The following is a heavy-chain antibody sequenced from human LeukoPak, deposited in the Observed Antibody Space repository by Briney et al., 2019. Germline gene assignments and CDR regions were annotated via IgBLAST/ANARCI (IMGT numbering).Heavy chain of an antibody. Sequence: GESLTISCKASGYGFTTYWIAWVRQMPGKGLEWIGLIYPGDSDSRYSPSFEGQVIISVDKSKNTASLHWSSLKASDTAVYYCARGRFSAFIGWFDPWGQGTLVTVSS. CDR3: ARGRFSAFIGWFDP. V-gene: IGHV5-51*01. CDR2: IYPGDSDS. J-gene: IGHJ5*02. D-gene: IGHD5-12*01. CDR1: GYGFTTYW.